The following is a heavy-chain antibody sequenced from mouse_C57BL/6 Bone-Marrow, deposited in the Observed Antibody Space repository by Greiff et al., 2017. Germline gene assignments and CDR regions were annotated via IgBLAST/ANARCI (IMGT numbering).Heavy chain of an antibody. Sequence: VQLQQSGAELARPGASVKLSCKASGYTFTSYGISWVKQRTGQGLEWIGEIYPRSGNTYYNEKFKGKDTLTADKSSSTAYMELRSLTSEDSAVYFCARNAVVAHFDVWGTGTTVTVSS. V-gene: IGHV1-81*01. CDR3: ARNAVVAHFDV. CDR1: GYTFTSYG. D-gene: IGHD1-1*01. CDR2: IYPRSGNT. J-gene: IGHJ1*03.